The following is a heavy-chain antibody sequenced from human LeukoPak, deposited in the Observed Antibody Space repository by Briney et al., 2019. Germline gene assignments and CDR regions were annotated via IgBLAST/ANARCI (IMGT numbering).Heavy chain of an antibody. CDR3: ARGTYEWSGTKYYFDY. D-gene: IGHD3-3*01. CDR1: GGSISSGSYY. J-gene: IGHJ4*02. CDR2: IYTSGST. V-gene: IGHV4-61*02. Sequence: SQTLSLTCTVSGGSISSGSYYWSWIRQPAGKGLEWIGRIYTSGSTYYNPSLKSRVTISVDTSKNQFSLKLSSVTAADTAVYYCARGTYEWSGTKYYFDYWGQGTLVTVSS.